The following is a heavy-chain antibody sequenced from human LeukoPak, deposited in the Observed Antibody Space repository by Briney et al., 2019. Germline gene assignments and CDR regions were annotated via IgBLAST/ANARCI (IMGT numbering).Heavy chain of an antibody. CDR3: ARPSITLVRGELVYYFDC. J-gene: IGHJ4*02. D-gene: IGHD3-10*01. Sequence: PGGSLRLSCEASGFTFTTYSMTWVRQAPGKGLEWVSIISSGSSAIFSADALKGRFTISRDDAKNLLYLDMNSLRAEDTAVYYCARPSITLVRGELVYYFDCWGQGTLVTVSS. CDR1: GFTFTTYS. CDR2: ISSGSSAI. V-gene: IGHV3-21*01.